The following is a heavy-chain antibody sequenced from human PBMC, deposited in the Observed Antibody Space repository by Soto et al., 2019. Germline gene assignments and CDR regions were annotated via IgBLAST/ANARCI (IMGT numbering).Heavy chain of an antibody. J-gene: IGHJ5*02. Sequence: KTSETLSLTCTVSGGSISSYYWSWIRQPPGKGLEWIGYIYYSGSTNYNPSLKSRVTISVDTSKNQFSLKLSSVTAADTAVYYCARSQSGYSSSRTLFDPWGQGTLVTVSS. V-gene: IGHV4-59*01. CDR1: GGSISSYY. CDR3: ARSQSGYSSSRTLFDP. D-gene: IGHD6-13*01. CDR2: IYYSGST.